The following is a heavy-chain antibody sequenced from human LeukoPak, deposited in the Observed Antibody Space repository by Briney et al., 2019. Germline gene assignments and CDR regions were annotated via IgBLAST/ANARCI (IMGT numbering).Heavy chain of an antibody. Sequence: GESLKISCKGSGYSFTSYWIGWVRQMPGKGLEWMGIIYLGDSDTRYSPSFQGQVTISADKSISTAYLQWSSLKASDTAMYYCARQPLGDGYGMDVWGQGTTVTVSS. J-gene: IGHJ6*02. V-gene: IGHV5-51*01. CDR2: IYLGDSDT. CDR3: ARQPLGDGYGMDV. D-gene: IGHD3-16*01. CDR1: GYSFTSYW.